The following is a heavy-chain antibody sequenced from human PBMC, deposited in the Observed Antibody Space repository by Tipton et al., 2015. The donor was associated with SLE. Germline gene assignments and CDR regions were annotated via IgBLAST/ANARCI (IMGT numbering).Heavy chain of an antibody. CDR1: GGSFSGYY. V-gene: IGHV4-34*01. D-gene: IGHD6-13*01. Sequence: TLSLTCAVYGGSFSGYYWSWIRQPPGKGLEWIGEINHSGSTNYNPSLKSRVTISVDTSKNQFSLKLSSVTAADTAVYYCARVWGSSWSNFDYWGQGTLVTVSS. CDR3: ARVWGSSWSNFDY. J-gene: IGHJ4*02. CDR2: INHSGST.